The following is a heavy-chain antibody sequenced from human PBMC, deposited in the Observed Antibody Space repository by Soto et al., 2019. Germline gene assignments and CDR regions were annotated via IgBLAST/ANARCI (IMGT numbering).Heavy chain of an antibody. CDR1: AFTFTNDA. CDR3: AKRGHRTSWYWLDP. CDR2: ISGSGGST. J-gene: IGHJ5*02. V-gene: IGHV3-23*01. D-gene: IGHD6-13*01. Sequence: EVQLLESGGGLVQPGGSLRLSCAASAFTFTNDAMSWVRQAPGKGLEWVSSISGSGGSTYYADSVQGRFTISRDNSNNTLDLQMDSLSAKATAVYFCAKRGHRTSWYWLDPWGQGTQVTVSS.